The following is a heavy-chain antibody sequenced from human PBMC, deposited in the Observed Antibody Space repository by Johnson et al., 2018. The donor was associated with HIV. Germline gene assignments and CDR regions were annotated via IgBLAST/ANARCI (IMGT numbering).Heavy chain of an antibody. CDR1: GFTFSSYA. Sequence: QVQLVESGGGVVQPGRSLRLSCAASGFTFSSYAMYWVRQAPGKGLEWVAVISYDGSKKYHADSVKGRFTISRDNSKSTLYLQMNSQRAEYTAVYYCARDLNHGETGGGAFDIWGQGTMVTVSS. D-gene: IGHD1-14*01. CDR2: ISYDGSKK. J-gene: IGHJ3*02. V-gene: IGHV3-30*04. CDR3: ARDLNHGETGGGAFDI.